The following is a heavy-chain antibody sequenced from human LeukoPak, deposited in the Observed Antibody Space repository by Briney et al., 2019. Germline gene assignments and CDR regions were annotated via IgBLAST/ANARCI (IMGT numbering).Heavy chain of an antibody. CDR1: GGSIRSTTYY. D-gene: IGHD6-19*01. V-gene: IGHV4-39*07. J-gene: IGHJ6*03. CDR2: IYHSGST. Sequence: SETLSLTCSVSGGSIRSTTYYWGWIRQPPGKGLEWIGSIYHSGSTYYNPSLKSRVTISVDKSKNQFSLKLSSVTAADTAVYYCARDGRSSGWYGLRFYYMDVWGKGTTVTVSS. CDR3: ARDGRSSGWYGLRFYYMDV.